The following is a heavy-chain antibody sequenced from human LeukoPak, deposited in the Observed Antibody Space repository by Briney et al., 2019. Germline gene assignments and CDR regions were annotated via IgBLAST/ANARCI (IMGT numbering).Heavy chain of an antibody. Sequence: ASVKVSCKASRSTFTRYFMHWVRQAGGHGLEGMGWINPNSGGTNYAQNFKGRVTITGDTSMSPAYMELSTVTADDTAVYYCAREVLEWGLTGLSGFERWGQGALVTVS. CDR3: AREVLEWGLTGLSGFER. V-gene: IGHV1-2*02. D-gene: IGHD3-3*01. J-gene: IGHJ5*02. CDR1: RSTFTRYF. CDR2: INPNSGGT.